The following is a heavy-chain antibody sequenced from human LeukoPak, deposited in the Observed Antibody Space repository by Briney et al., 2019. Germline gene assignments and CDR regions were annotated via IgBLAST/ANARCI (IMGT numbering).Heavy chain of an antibody. CDR1: GFTFSTYT. Sequence: PGGSLRLSCAASGFTFSTYTMNWVRQAPGKGLEWVSSISSSGYYIYYADSIKGRFTISRDNAKNSLYLQMNSLRAEDTAVYYCAKSGYYQGGYFDLWGRGTLVTVSS. D-gene: IGHD3-22*01. J-gene: IGHJ2*01. CDR2: ISSSGYYI. CDR3: AKSGYYQGGYFDL. V-gene: IGHV3-21*01.